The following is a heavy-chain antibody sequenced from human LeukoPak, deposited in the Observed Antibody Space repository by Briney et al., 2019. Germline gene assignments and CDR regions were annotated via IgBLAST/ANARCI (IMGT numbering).Heavy chain of an antibody. V-gene: IGHV3-21*01. J-gene: IGHJ4*02. CDR3: ASDFWSGSDFDY. Sequence: GGSLRLSCAASGFTFSSYSMNWVRQAPGKGLEWVSSISSSSSYIYYADSVKGRFTISRDNAKNSLYLQMNSLRAEDTAVYYCASDFWSGSDFDYWGQGTLVTVSS. D-gene: IGHD3-3*01. CDR2: ISSSSSYI. CDR1: GFTFSSYS.